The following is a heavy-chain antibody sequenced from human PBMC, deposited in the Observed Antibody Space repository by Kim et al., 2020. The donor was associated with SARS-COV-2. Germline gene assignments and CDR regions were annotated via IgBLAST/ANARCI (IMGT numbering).Heavy chain of an antibody. J-gene: IGHJ3*02. D-gene: IGHD6-6*01. CDR3: ARVRSSSGAFDI. Sequence: YYADSVKGRFTISRDNAKNSLYRQMNSRRAEDTAVYYCARVRSSSGAFDIWGQGTMVTVSS. V-gene: IGHV3-11*01.